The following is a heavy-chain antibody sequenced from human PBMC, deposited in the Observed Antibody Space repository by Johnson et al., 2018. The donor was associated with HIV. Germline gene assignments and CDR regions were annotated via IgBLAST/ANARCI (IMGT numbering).Heavy chain of an antibody. Sequence: QVQLVESGGGLVQPGESLRLSCAAFGFSFSTYAMHWVRQAPGKGLEYVSAISNNGGSTFYADSVKGRFTISRDNAKNYLYLQRNSLRAEDTALYYCAKGLGIQYFHAFDIWGQGTMVTVSS. V-gene: IGHV3-64*04. CDR2: ISNNGGST. J-gene: IGHJ3*02. D-gene: IGHD7-27*01. CDR3: AKGLGIQYFHAFDI. CDR1: GFSFSTYA.